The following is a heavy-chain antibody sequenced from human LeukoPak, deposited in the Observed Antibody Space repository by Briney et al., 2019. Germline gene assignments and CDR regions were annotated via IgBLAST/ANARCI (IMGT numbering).Heavy chain of an antibody. CDR3: ARVIKWDGAAHPAHYYYGMDV. D-gene: IGHD1-26*01. J-gene: IGHJ6*02. CDR2: IYTSGST. CDR1: GGSISSYF. Sequence: SETLSLTCTVSGGSISSYFWSWIRQPAGKGLEWIGRIYTSGSTNYNPSLKSRVTMSVDTSKNQFSLKLSSVTAADTAVYYCARVIKWDGAAHPAHYYYGMDVWGQGTTVAVCS. V-gene: IGHV4-4*07.